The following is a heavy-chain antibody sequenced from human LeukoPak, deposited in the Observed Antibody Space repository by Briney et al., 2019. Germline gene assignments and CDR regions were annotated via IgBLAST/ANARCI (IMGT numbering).Heavy chain of an antibody. V-gene: IGHV4-30-2*01. Sequence: SETLSLTCAVSGGSISSGGYSWSWIRQPPGKGLEWIGYIYHSGSTYYNPSLKSRVTISVDRSKNQFSLKLSSVTAADTAVYYCARRDSSSWYGESWFDPWGQGTLVTVSS. D-gene: IGHD6-13*01. CDR3: ARRDSSSWYGESWFDP. CDR1: GGSISSGGYS. CDR2: IYHSGST. J-gene: IGHJ5*02.